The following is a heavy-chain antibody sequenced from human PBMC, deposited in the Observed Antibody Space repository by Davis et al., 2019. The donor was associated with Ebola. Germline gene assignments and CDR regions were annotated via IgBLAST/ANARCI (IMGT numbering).Heavy chain of an antibody. CDR2: IKSKTDGATI. CDR1: GFTFSNAW. Sequence: GESLKISRAASGFTFSNAWMNWVRHAPGKGLEWVGRIKSKTDGATIDYTAPVKGRFTISRDDSKNTLYLQMNSLKTEDTAVYYCTTGGMAPRGYWSQGTLVTVCS. J-gene: IGHJ4*02. D-gene: IGHD2-8*01. V-gene: IGHV3-15*05. CDR3: TTGGMAPRGY.